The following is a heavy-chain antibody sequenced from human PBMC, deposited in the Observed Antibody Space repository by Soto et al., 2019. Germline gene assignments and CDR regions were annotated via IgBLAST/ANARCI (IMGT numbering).Heavy chain of an antibody. CDR1: GDYIHVGGYY. CDR3: GRDLTSNANCIDP. J-gene: IGHJ5*02. V-gene: IGHV4-30-4*01. Sequence: QVQLQESGPGLVKPSQTLSLTCSVSGDYIHVGGYYWTWIRQRPGKGLEWMVYIYYTGKTYYNPSRESRLTMSVDRSKNQFSLRLTSVTAADTAVYFCGRDLTSNANCIDPWGQGTLVTVSS. CDR2: IYYTGKT. D-gene: IGHD2-2*01.